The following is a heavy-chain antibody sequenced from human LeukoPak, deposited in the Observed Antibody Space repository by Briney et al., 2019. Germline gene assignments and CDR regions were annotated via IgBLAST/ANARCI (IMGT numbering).Heavy chain of an antibody. J-gene: IGHJ4*02. CDR3: ASHGNYCFDN. V-gene: IGHV3-7*05. CDR1: GFMFSRSW. CDR2: IKTDGSEK. D-gene: IGHD5-24*01. Sequence: GGSLRLSCAASGFMFSRSWVSWVRQAPGKGLEWVASIKTDGSEKYYVDSVKGRFTISRDNANKSLYLQMSSLRVEDTAVYYCASHGNYCFDNWGQGTLVTVSS.